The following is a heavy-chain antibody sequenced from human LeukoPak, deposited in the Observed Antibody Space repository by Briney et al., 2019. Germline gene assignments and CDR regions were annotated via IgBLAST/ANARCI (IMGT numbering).Heavy chain of an antibody. D-gene: IGHD3-10*01. J-gene: IGHJ3*02. CDR3: AKEAPYYYGSGSSPDNAFDI. Sequence: GGSLRLSCAASGFNFSSYAMSWVRQAPGKGLEWVSAISGSGGSTYYADSVKGRFTISRDNSKNTLYLQMNSLRAEDTAVYYCAKEAPYYYGSGSSPDNAFDIWGQGTMVTVSS. CDR2: ISGSGGST. CDR1: GFNFSSYA. V-gene: IGHV3-23*01.